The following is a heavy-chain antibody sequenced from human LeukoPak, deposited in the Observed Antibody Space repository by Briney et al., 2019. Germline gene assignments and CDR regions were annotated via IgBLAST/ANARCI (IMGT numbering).Heavy chain of an antibody. CDR3: ARGHFGVVLAY. V-gene: IGHV3-21*01. Sequence: PGGSLRLSCAGSGFTFSSYSMIWVRQAPGKGLEWVSSIRGDSSETRHAGSVMGRFTISRDNAKKSLYLQMNSLRAEDTAVYYCARGHFGVVLAYRGQGSLVTVSS. D-gene: IGHD3-3*01. J-gene: IGHJ4*02. CDR1: GFTFSSYS. CDR2: IRGDSSET.